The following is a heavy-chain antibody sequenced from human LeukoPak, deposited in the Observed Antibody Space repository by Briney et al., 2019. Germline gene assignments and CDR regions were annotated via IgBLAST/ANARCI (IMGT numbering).Heavy chain of an antibody. D-gene: IGHD1-7*01. CDR1: GYTFTGHY. J-gene: IGHJ3*02. CDR3: ARGRITGTTIGSSAFDI. CDR2: INPNSGGT. V-gene: IGHV1-2*02. Sequence: GASVKVSCKASGYTFTGHYMHWVRQAPGQGLEWMGWINPNSGGTNYAQKFQGRVTMTRDTSISTAYMELSRLRSDDTAVYYCARGRITGTTIGSSAFDIWGQGTMVTVSS.